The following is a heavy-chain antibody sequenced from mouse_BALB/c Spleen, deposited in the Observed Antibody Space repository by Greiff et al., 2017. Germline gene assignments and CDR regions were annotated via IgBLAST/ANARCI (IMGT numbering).Heavy chain of an antibody. CDR2: INSNGGST. Sequence: EVKVVESGGGLVQPGGSLKLSCAASGFTFSSYVMSWVRQTPDKRLELVATINSNGGSTYYPDSVKGRFTISRDNAKNTLYLQMSSLKSEDTAMYYCARGRYYGNYVGYFDVWGAGTTVTVSS. CDR1: GFTFSSYV. CDR3: ARGRYYGNYVGYFDV. V-gene: IGHV5-6-3*01. J-gene: IGHJ1*01. D-gene: IGHD2-1*01.